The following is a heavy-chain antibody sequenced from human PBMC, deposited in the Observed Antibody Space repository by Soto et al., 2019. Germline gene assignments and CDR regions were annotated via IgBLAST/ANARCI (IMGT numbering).Heavy chain of an antibody. Sequence: ASVKFSCTASGYTFTSYDINWVRQATGQGLEWMGWMNPNSGNTGYAQKFQGRATMTRNTSISTAYMELSSLRSEDTAVYYCARGLREQLVRWFDPWGQGTLVTSPQ. CDR3: ARGLREQLVRWFDP. D-gene: IGHD6-6*01. CDR1: GYTFTSYD. CDR2: MNPNSGNT. V-gene: IGHV1-8*01. J-gene: IGHJ5*02.